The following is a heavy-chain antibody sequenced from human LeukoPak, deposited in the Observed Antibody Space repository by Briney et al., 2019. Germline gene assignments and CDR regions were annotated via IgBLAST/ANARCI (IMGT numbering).Heavy chain of an antibody. V-gene: IGHV3-23*01. CDR2: ISGNGGST. CDR3: AKGFYCSSTSCYLDY. D-gene: IGHD2-2*01. CDR1: EFTFSSYA. Sequence: GGSLRLSCAASEFTFSSYAMSWVRQAPGKGLEWVSGISGNGGSTYYADSVKGRFTISRDNSKNTLYLQMNSLRAEDTAVYYCAKGFYCSSTSCYLDYWGQATLVTVSS. J-gene: IGHJ4*02.